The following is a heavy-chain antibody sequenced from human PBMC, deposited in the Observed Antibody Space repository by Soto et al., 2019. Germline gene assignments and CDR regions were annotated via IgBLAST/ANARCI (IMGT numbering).Heavy chain of an antibody. D-gene: IGHD3-10*01. J-gene: IGHJ3*02. Sequence: GGSLRLSCAASGFTVSSNYMSWVRQAPGKGLEWVSVIYSGGSTYYADSVKGRFTISRDNSKNTLYLQMNSLRAEVTAVYYCARERRMAGYDYYGSGSYPTRGAFDIWGQGTMVTVSS. CDR3: ARERRMAGYDYYGSGSYPTRGAFDI. V-gene: IGHV3-53*01. CDR2: IYSGGST. CDR1: GFTVSSNY.